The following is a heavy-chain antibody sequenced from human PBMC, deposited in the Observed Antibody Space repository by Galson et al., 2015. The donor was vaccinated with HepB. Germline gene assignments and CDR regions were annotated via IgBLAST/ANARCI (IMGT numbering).Heavy chain of an antibody. CDR3: ARDLDICGGGSCFSLAF. D-gene: IGHD2-21*01. V-gene: IGHV3-30-3*01. CDR2: ISYDGNQK. J-gene: IGHJ4*02. Sequence: SLRLSCAASGFTFSSYAMHWVRQAPGKGLEWLALISYDGNQKYYLDSVKGRFTISRDNPKKTLYLQLSNLTPQDTALYYCARDLDICGGGSCFSLAFWGQGTLVTVSS. CDR1: GFTFSSYA.